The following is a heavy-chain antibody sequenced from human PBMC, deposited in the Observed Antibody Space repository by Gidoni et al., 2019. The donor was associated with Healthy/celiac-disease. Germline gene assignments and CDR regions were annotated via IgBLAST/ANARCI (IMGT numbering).Heavy chain of an antibody. V-gene: IGHV4-59*01. D-gene: IGHD5-12*01. CDR1: GGSISSYY. CDR3: ARAEMATIKYFDY. J-gene: IGHJ4*02. CDR2: IYYSGST. Sequence: QVQLQESGPGLVKPSETLSLTGTVSGGSISSYYWSWIRQPPGKGLEWIGYIYYSGSTNYNPSLKSRVTISVDTSKNQFSLKLSSVTAADTAVYYCARAEMATIKYFDYWGQGTLVTVSS.